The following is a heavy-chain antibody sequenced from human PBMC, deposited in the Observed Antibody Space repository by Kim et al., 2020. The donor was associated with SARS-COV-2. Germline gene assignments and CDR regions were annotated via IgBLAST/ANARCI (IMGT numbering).Heavy chain of an antibody. D-gene: IGHD4-17*01. CDR2: IYYSGST. J-gene: IGHJ5*02. V-gene: IGHV4-59*01. CDR3: ARGYMTYSLHEYNYGDLYNWFDP. CDR1: GGSISSYY. Sequence: SETLSLTCTVSGGSISSYYWSWIRQPPGKGLEWIGYIYYSGSTNYNPSLKSRVTISVDTSKNQFSLKLSSVTAADTAVYYCARGYMTYSLHEYNYGDLYNWFDPWGQGTLVTVSS.